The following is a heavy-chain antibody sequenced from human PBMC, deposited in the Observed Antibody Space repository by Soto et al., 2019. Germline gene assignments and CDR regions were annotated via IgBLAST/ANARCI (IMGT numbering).Heavy chain of an antibody. V-gene: IGHV4-30-2*01. CDR1: GASITYGGYS. D-gene: IGHD1-26*01. J-gene: IGHJ4*02. CDR2: INHLGTT. Sequence: QLQLHEPGTGLAKPSQTLSLPCTVSGASITYGGYSWSWIRQTPGKGLVWIGYINHLGTTFYNPSFESRLTLSIDRAKNQFSLDLHSMSAADRAVYFCARGGGSDSFDYWGQGILVTVSS. CDR3: ARGGGSDSFDY.